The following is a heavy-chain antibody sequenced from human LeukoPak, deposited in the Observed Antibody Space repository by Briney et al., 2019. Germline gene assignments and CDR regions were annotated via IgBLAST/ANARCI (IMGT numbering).Heavy chain of an antibody. CDR2: VFTSGNN. D-gene: IGHD2-21*02. CDR1: GASISSFY. CDR3: ARVGDSATYFDY. V-gene: IGHV4-4*07. Sequence: SETLSLTCTVSGASISSFYWSWIRQPAGKGLEWIGRVFTSGNNNYNPSLKSRVIMSGDRPKNQFSLKLSSVTAADTAVYYCARVGDSATYFDYWGQGTLVTVSS. J-gene: IGHJ4*02.